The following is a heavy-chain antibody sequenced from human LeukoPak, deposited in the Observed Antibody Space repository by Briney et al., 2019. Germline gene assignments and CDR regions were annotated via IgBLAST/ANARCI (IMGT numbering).Heavy chain of an antibody. J-gene: IGHJ4*02. V-gene: IGHV3-23*01. D-gene: IGHD6-13*01. CDR3: AKVGYPYIAAAGQTDY. CDR2: ISGSGGST. CDR1: GFTFSSYA. Sequence: PGGSLRLSCAASGFTFSSYAMSWVRQAPGKGLEWVSAISGSGGSTYYADSVKGRFTISRDNSKNTLYLQMNSLRAEDTAVYYCAKVGYPYIAAAGQTDYWGQGTLVTVSS.